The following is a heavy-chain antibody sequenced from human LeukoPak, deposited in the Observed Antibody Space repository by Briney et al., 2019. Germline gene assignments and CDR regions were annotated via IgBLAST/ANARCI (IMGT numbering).Heavy chain of an antibody. V-gene: IGHV4-61*01. CDR1: GGSVSSGSYY. J-gene: IGHJ5*02. Sequence: SETLSLTCTVSGGSVSSGSYYWSWIRQPPGKGLERIWYIYYSGCTNYNPSLKSQVTKSIDTSKNQFSLEVSSVTAADTAVYYCAGGRGARSSRWCHWFAPWGQGTLVTVSS. CDR2: IYYSGCT. D-gene: IGHD6-13*01. CDR3: AGGRGARSSRWCHWFAP.